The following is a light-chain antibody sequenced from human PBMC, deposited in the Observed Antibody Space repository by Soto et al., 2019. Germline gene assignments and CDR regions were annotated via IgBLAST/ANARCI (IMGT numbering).Light chain of an antibody. J-gene: IGKJ4*01. CDR2: DAS. V-gene: IGKV1-9*01. CDR3: QQLRSYPST. Sequence: IQLTQSPSSLSASVGDRVTVTCRASQGIRNYLAWYQQKPGKAPKLLICDASTLYSGVPSRFSGSGSGTDFTLTIRGLQPEDFAAYYCQQLRSYPSTFGGGTKVEI. CDR1: QGIRNY.